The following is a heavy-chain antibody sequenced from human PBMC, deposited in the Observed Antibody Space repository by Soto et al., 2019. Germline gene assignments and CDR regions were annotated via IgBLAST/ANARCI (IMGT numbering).Heavy chain of an antibody. CDR2: IYHTGGI. D-gene: IGHD2-2*01. V-gene: IGHV4-4*02. J-gene: IGHJ6*02. Sequence: QVQLQQSGPGLVKPSGTLSLTCFVSGDSINNTYWWSWVRQAPEKGLEWMGEIYHTGGISYTPSLSGRLTISVNTSKNQLSLKLTSVTTADTAVYYCARAVYCTTANCWEDFHYYNIDVWGQGTAVTVSS. CDR3: ARAVYCTTANCWEDFHYYNIDV. CDR1: GDSINNTYW.